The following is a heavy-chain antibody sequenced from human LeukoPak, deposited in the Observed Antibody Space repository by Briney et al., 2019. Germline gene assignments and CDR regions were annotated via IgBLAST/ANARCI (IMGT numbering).Heavy chain of an antibody. J-gene: IGHJ6*02. D-gene: IGHD2-2*01. CDR1: GFTFSSYA. CDR3: ARERYCSSTSCYAGSVYGMDV. Sequence: GRSLRLSCAASGFTFSSYAMYWVRQAPGKGLEGVAVISYDGSNKYYADSVKGRFTISRDNSKNTLYLQMNSLGAEDTAVYYCARERYCSSTSCYAGSVYGMDVWGQGTTVTVSS. V-gene: IGHV3-30-3*01. CDR2: ISYDGSNK.